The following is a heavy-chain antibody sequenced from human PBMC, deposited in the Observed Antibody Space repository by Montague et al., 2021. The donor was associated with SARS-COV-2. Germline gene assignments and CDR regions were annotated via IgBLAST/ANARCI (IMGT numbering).Heavy chain of an antibody. CDR3: ARYSVSEDGTFFRSYFDH. CDR1: GGTIRDYY. D-gene: IGHD1-1*01. CDR2: IFYNGYT. V-gene: IGHV4-59*08. J-gene: IGHJ1*01. Sequence: SETLSLTCTVSGGTIRDYYWNWIRQTPGKGLEWIGYIFYNGYTKYNPSLESRVTLSVDTPGNQFFLSLRSVTASDTATYFCARYSVSEDGTFFRSYFDHWGQGAQVIVSS.